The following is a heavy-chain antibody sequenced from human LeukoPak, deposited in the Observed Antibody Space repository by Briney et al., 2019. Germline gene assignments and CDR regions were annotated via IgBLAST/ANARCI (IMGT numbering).Heavy chain of an antibody. D-gene: IGHD4-17*01. V-gene: IGHV3-21*01. J-gene: IGHJ3*02. CDR3: ARDTPEYGDSPDAFDI. Sequence: GGSLRLSCAASGFTFSSYSMNWVRQAPGKGLEWVSSITSGSSYIYYADSVKGRFTISRDNAKNSLYLQMNSLRDEDTAVYYCARDTPEYGDSPDAFDIWGQGTMVTVSS. CDR1: GFTFSSYS. CDR2: ITSGSSYI.